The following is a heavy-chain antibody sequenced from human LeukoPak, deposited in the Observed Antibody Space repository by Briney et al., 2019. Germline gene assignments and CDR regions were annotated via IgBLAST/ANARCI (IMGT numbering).Heavy chain of an antibody. Sequence: SETLSLTCTVSGGSISSYYWSWIRQPAGKGLEWIGRIYTSGSTNYNPSLKSRVTISVDTSKNQFSLKLSSVTAADTAVYYCARVWFGELLSDYYYYMDVWGKGTTVTVSS. CDR1: GGSISSYY. CDR3: ARVWFGELLSDYYYYMDV. CDR2: IYTSGST. J-gene: IGHJ6*03. D-gene: IGHD3-10*01. V-gene: IGHV4-4*07.